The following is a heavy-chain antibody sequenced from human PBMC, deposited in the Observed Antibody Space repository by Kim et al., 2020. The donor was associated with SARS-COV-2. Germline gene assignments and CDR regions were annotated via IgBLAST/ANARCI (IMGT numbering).Heavy chain of an antibody. CDR3: ARVAITLTRGVHPYWYFDL. Sequence: SETLSLTCTVSGGSISSGGYYWSWIRQHPGKGLEWIGYIYYSGSTYYNPSLKSRLTISVDTSKNQFSLKLSSVTAADTAVYYCARVAITLTRGVHPYWYFDLWGRGTLVTVSS. D-gene: IGHD3-10*01. V-gene: IGHV4-31*03. J-gene: IGHJ2*01. CDR1: GGSISSGGYY. CDR2: IYYSGST.